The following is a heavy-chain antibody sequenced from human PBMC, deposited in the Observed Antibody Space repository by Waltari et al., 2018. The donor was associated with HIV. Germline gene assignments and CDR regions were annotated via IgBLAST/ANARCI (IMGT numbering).Heavy chain of an antibody. J-gene: IGHJ4*02. CDR2: INHASSS. CDR3: ARGSIQFDA. D-gene: IGHD1-1*01. V-gene: IGHV4-34*01. Sequence: QVRLRQWGARLLDPSHTLSLTCAAYGWLLNEHSWPWVRQSPGGVREWIGEINHASSSNYNPSLKRRVTMSVDASKKQFSLRLTSVTAADTAVYYCARGSIQFDAWGQGTLVTVSS. CDR1: GWLLNEHS.